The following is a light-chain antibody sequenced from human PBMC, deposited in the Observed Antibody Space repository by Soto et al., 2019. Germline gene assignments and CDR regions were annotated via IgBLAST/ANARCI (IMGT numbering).Light chain of an antibody. CDR2: GAS. J-gene: IGKJ1*01. V-gene: IGKV3D-7*01. CDR3: HQDYNLPWK. CDR1: QIVSSSY. Sequence: EIVLAQSPATLSLSPGGRATLSCRASQIVSSSYLSCYQQKPGQTPRLLIYGASIRATGIPARFSGSGSGTAFTLTVSSLQPEDFAVYFCHQDYNLPWKFGQGTKVDIK.